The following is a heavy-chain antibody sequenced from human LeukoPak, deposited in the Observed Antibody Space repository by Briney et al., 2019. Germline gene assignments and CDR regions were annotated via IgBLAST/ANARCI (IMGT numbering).Heavy chain of an antibody. D-gene: IGHD3-22*01. CDR1: GYTFTGYY. J-gene: IGHJ2*01. CDR3: ARGYYYDSSGDNWYFDL. CDR2: INPNSGGT. Sequence: ASVKVSCKASGYTFTGYYMHWVRQAPGQGLEWMGWINPNSGGTNYAQKFQGRFTMTRDTSISTAYMELSRLRSDDTAVYYCARGYYYDSSGDNWYFDLWGRGTLVTVSS. V-gene: IGHV1-2*02.